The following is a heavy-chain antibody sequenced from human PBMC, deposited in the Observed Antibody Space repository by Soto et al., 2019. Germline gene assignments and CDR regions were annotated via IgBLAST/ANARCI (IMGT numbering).Heavy chain of an antibody. Sequence: PSETLSLTCTVSGGSISSSDFYWGWLRQTPGKGLEFIGSMYYSGTTYYNPSLKSRVTISVDTSKNQFTLKLISVTAAETVVYACEVIDSPGNGFAPWGKGSMVLVSS. D-gene: IGHD3-22*01. CDR1: GGSISSSDFY. J-gene: IGHJ5*02. CDR2: MYYSGTT. CDR3: EVIDSPGNGFAP. V-gene: IGHV4-39*01.